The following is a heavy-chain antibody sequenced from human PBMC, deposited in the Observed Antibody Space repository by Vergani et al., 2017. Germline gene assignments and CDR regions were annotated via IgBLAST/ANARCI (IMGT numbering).Heavy chain of an antibody. J-gene: IGHJ5*02. V-gene: IGHV2-5*01. Sequence: QITLKESGPTLVKPTQTLTLTCTFSGFSLSTSGVGVGWIRQPPGKALEWLALIYWNDDKRYSPSLKSRLTITKDTSKNQVVLTMTNMDPVDTATYYCAHRRKYCSSTSCQGGWFDPWGQGTLVTVSS. CDR3: AHRRKYCSSTSCQGGWFDP. D-gene: IGHD2-2*01. CDR2: IYWNDDK. CDR1: GFSLSTSGVG.